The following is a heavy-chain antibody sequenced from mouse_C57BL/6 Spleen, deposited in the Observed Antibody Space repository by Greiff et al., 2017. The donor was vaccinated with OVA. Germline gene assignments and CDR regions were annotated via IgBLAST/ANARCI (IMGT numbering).Heavy chain of an antibody. D-gene: IGHD5-1*01. J-gene: IGHJ3*01. CDR3: ARWGTSAY. Sequence: QVQLQQPGAELVKPGASVKLSCKASGSTLTSYWMQWVKQRPGQGLEWIGEIDPSDSYTNYNQKFKGKATLTVDTSSSTAYMQLSSLTSEDSAVYYCARWGTSAYWGQGTLVTVSA. V-gene: IGHV1-50*01. CDR1: GSTLTSYW. CDR2: IDPSDSYT.